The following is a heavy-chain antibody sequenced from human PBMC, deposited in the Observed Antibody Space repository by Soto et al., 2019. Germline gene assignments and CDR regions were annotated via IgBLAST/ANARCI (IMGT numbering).Heavy chain of an antibody. Sequence: QVQLQESGPGLVKPSETLSLTCTVSGSSISSYYWSWIRQPPGKGLEWIGYIYYSGSTNYNPSLKSRVTLSADTSKNPFSLKLSSVTSADTAVYYCARGCGCDCYLPLDYWGQGTLVTVSS. J-gene: IGHJ4*02. CDR2: IYYSGST. D-gene: IGHD2-21*02. CDR1: GSSISSYY. V-gene: IGHV4-59*01. CDR3: ARGCGCDCYLPLDY.